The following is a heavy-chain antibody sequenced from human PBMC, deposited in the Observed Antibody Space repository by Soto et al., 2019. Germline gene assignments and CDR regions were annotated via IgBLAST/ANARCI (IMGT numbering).Heavy chain of an antibody. Sequence: RRLSCAASGFTFSSYAMHWVRQAPGKGLEGVAVISYDGSNKYYADSVKVRFTIARQNSKTPLYLQMNTLRAEETVVFYCARVQYCSGGSSYSSLSYYYYVMDVWGQGTTVTVSS. CDR1: GFTFSSYA. J-gene: IGHJ6*02. CDR3: ARVQYCSGGSSYSSLSYYYYVMDV. V-gene: IGHV3-30-3*01. D-gene: IGHD2-15*01. CDR2: ISYDGSNK.